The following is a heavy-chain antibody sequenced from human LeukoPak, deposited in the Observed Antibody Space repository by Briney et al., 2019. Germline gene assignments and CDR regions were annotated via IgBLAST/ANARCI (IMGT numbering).Heavy chain of an antibody. CDR3: AKVGTWELQRVFEN. Sequence: GGSLSLSCAASGFTFSDYWMTWVRQVPGKGLKWVANVGRDGSEKNYVDSVEGRFTISRDNAKKSLDLEMNSLRVEDTALYYCAKVGTWELQRVFENWGQGTLVTVSS. CDR2: VGRDGSEK. CDR1: GFTFSDYW. J-gene: IGHJ4*02. D-gene: IGHD1-26*01. V-gene: IGHV3-7*01.